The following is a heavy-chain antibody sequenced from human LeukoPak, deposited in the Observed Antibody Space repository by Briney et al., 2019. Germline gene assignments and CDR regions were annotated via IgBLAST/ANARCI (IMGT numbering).Heavy chain of an antibody. CDR3: ARDQEGFDY. Sequence: ASVKVSCKASGYTFTSYDINWVRQATGQGLEWMGWMDPNSGNTGYAQKFQGRVTMTRTTSRSTAYMELSSLRSEDTALYYCARDQEGFDYWGQGTLVTVSS. CDR1: GYTFTSYD. J-gene: IGHJ4*02. V-gene: IGHV1-8*01. CDR2: MDPNSGNT.